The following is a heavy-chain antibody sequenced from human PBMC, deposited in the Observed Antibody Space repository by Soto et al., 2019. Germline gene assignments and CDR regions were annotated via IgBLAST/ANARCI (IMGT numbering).Heavy chain of an antibody. V-gene: IGHV1-46*01. CDR1: GYTFTNYY. CDR2: IYPSGGST. CDR3: ARDFSGPMDY. J-gene: IGHJ4*02. Sequence: QVQLLQSGAEVKKPGASVKVSCKASGYTFTNYYMHWVRQAPGQGLEWMGIIYPSGGSTRNAQKFQVRVTMTRDTSTSTVYMELSSLRSEDTAVYYCARDFSGPMDYWGRGTLVTVSS. D-gene: IGHD3-10*01.